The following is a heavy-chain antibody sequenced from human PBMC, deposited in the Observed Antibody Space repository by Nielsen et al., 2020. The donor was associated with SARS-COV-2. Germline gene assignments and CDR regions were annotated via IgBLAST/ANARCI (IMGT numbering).Heavy chain of an antibody. V-gene: IGHV3-21*01. CDR3: AGDGGSSWYGGWFDP. Sequence: GESLKISCAASGFTFSSYSMNWVRQAPGKGLEWVSSISSSSSYIYYADSVKGRFTISRDNAKNSLYLQMNSLRAEDTAVYYCAGDGGSSWYGGWFDPWGQGTLVTVSS. CDR1: GFTFSSYS. CDR2: ISSSSSYI. D-gene: IGHD6-13*01. J-gene: IGHJ5*02.